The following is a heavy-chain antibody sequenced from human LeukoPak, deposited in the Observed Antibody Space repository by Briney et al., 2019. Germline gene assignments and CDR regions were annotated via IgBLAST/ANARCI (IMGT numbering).Heavy chain of an antibody. J-gene: IGHJ5*02. V-gene: IGHV5-51*01. CDR1: GYSFTTYW. Sequence: PGESLKISCKGSGYSFTTYWIAWVRQMPGKGLEWMGIIYPGDSDTIYSPSFQGQVTISADKSISTAYLQWSSLEASDTAIYYCARHKASNWFDPWGQGTLVTVS. CDR3: ARHKASNWFDP. CDR2: IYPGDSDT.